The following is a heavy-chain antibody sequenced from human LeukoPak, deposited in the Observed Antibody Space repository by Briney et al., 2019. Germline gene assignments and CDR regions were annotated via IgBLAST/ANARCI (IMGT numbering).Heavy chain of an antibody. Sequence: GGSLRLSCAASGFTFSSYGMHWVRQAPGKGLEWVSVISGSGGSTNYADSVKGRFTSSRDNSKNTLYLQMNSLRAKDTAVYYCANNGNFYGSGSIGYWGQGTLVTVSS. CDR1: GFTFSSYG. J-gene: IGHJ4*02. V-gene: IGHV3-23*01. CDR3: ANNGNFYGSGSIGY. CDR2: ISGSGGST. D-gene: IGHD3-10*01.